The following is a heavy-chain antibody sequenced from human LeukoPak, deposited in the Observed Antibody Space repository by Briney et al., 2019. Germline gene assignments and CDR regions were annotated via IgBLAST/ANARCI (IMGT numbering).Heavy chain of an antibody. Sequence: GGSLRLSCAASGFTFSSFSMSWVRQTPGKGLEWVSDISGSASITKYADSVEGRFIISRDNSKNTLFLQMNSLTAEDTAVYYCATGAASIGWLSHDHWGQGTLVTVSS. CDR1: GFTFSSFS. V-gene: IGHV3-23*01. D-gene: IGHD2-15*01. J-gene: IGHJ4*02. CDR3: ATGAASIGWLSHDH. CDR2: ISGSASIT.